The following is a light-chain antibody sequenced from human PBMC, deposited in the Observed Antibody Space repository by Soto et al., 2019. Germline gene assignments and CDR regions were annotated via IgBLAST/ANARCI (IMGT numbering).Light chain of an antibody. J-gene: IGKJ1*01. Sequence: IQMTQSPSSLSASVGDRVTITCRTSQSVTTFLNWYQQKPGEAPKLLIYRASTVQNGVPSRFTGSGYGADFALTISSLQPEDFATYYCQQSYNSPRTFGQGTKV. CDR1: QSVTTF. CDR3: QQSYNSPRT. V-gene: IGKV1-39*01. CDR2: RAS.